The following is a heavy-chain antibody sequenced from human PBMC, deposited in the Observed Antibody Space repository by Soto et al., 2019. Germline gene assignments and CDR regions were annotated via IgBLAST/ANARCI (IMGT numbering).Heavy chain of an antibody. V-gene: IGHV4-30-4*01. J-gene: IGHJ5*02. CDR3: TRASYYDFWSGPRDNWFDP. Sequence: SETLSLTCTVSGGSVSSGDYYWSWIRQPPGKGLEWIGYIYYSGSTYYNPSLKGRVTISVDTSKNQFSLKLSSVTAADTAVYYCTRASYYDFWSGPRDNWFDPWGQGTLVTVSS. CDR2: IYYSGST. D-gene: IGHD3-3*01. CDR1: GGSVSSGDYY.